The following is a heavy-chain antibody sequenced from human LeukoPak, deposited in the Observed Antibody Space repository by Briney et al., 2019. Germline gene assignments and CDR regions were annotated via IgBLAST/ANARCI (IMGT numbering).Heavy chain of an antibody. V-gene: IGHV1-3*03. Sequence: ASVKVSCKASGYTLTSYAMHWVRQAPGQRLEWMGWINAGNGNTKYSQEFQGRVTISRDTSATTVYMELSSLRSEDMAVYYCASLDAFDIWGQGTMVTVSS. CDR2: INAGNGNT. CDR3: ASLDAFDI. J-gene: IGHJ3*02. CDR1: GYTLTSYA.